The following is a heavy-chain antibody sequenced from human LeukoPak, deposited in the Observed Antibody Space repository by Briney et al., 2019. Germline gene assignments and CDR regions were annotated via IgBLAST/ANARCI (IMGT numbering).Heavy chain of an antibody. D-gene: IGHD1-7*01. CDR2: ISASGGST. V-gene: IGHV3-23*01. CDR3: AKDERNWNYNLASQTYD. CDR1: GFTFSSYA. J-gene: IGHJ4*02. Sequence: GGSLRLSCAASGFTFSSYAMSWVRQAPGKGLEWVSAISASGGSTYYAGSVKGRFTISRDNSKNTLYLQMSSLRAEDTAVYYCAKDERNWNYNLASQTYDWGQGTLVTVSS.